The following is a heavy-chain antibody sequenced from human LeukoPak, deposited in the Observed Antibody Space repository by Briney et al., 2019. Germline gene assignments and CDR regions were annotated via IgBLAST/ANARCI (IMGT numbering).Heavy chain of an antibody. CDR1: GFTVSSNY. Sequence: GGSLRLSCATSGFTVSSNYMSWVRQAPGEGLEWVSLIYSGGSTYYADSVKGRFTISRDNSKNTLYLQMNSLRAEDTAVYYCARDGRYDSSGYYYAYGLDVWGQGTTVTVSS. V-gene: IGHV3-53*01. CDR2: IYSGGST. J-gene: IGHJ6*02. D-gene: IGHD3-22*01. CDR3: ARDGRYDSSGYYYAYGLDV.